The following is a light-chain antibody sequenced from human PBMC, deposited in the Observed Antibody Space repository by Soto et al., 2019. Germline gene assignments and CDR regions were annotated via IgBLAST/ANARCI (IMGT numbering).Light chain of an antibody. CDR1: QSVNNY. J-gene: IGKJ5*01. V-gene: IGKV3-11*01. CDR2: DAT. CDR3: QQRSSWIT. Sequence: EIVLTQSPATLSLLPGERATLSCRASQSVNNYLAWYQQKPGQAPRLLLYDATHRATGIPARFSGSGSGTDFTLTISSLEPEDFAVYSCQQRSSWITFGQGTRLEIE.